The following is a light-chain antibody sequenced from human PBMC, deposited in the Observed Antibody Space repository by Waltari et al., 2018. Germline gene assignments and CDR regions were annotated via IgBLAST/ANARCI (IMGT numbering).Light chain of an antibody. J-gene: IGLJ1*01. V-gene: IGLV2-14*03. Sequence: QSALTQSASASGSPGQSLTISCTGTSSDVGGCEYVSWHQQHPGKAPKLMIYDVRNRPSGVSNRFSGSKSGNTVSLTISGLQAEDEADYYCSSYTSSSTYVLGTGTKVTVL. CDR1: SSDVGGCEY. CDR3: SSYTSSSTYV. CDR2: DVR.